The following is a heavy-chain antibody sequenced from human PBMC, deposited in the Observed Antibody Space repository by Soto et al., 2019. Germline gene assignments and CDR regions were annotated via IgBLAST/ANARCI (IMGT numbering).Heavy chain of an antibody. J-gene: IGHJ4*02. CDR3: ARSGDSGWNYLDY. CDR1: GYTFNSWD. D-gene: IGHD6-19*01. Sequence: QVQVVQSGTEVKKPWASVVVSCQASGYTFNSWDFTWVRQAPGEGLEWMGWISVYNGHTFYAQNLQGRVTLTTDTATNTAYMELRSLTSDDTAVYYCARSGDSGWNYLDYWGQGTLVIVSS. V-gene: IGHV1-18*01. CDR2: ISVYNGHT.